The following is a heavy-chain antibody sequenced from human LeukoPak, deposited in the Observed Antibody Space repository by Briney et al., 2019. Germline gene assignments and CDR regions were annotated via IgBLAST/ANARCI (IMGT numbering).Heavy chain of an antibody. D-gene: IGHD5-24*01. V-gene: IGHV3-53*01. CDR3: ARDLGGRMGLSAV. Sequence: GGSLRLSCAASGFTVSSNYMSWVRQAPGKGLEWVSVIYSGGSTNYADSVKGRFTISRDSSKNTLYLQMNSLRAEDTAVYYCARDLGGRMGLSAVSGQGTTVTVSS. CDR2: IYSGGST. CDR1: GFTVSSNY. J-gene: IGHJ6*02.